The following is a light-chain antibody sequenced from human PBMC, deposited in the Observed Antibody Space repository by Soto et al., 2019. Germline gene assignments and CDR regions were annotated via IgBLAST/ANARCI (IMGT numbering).Light chain of an antibody. CDR3: HQYADSPQT. V-gene: IGKV3-20*01. J-gene: IGKJ2*01. CDR2: AAS. Sequence: EVVLTQSPGTLSLSPGERATLSCRASQSVSSSFLAWYQQKPGQAPRLLIHAASTGATGIPARFRGSVSGTDFTLNISSLEPEDSAVYFCHQYADSPQTFGQGTKVEIK. CDR1: QSVSSSF.